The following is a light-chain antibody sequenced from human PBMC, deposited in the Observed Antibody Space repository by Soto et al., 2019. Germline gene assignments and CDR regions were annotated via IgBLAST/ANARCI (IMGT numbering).Light chain of an antibody. CDR3: QSYDCSEGV. Sequence: NFMLTQPHSVSESPGKTVTISCTRSSGSIASNYVQWYQQRPGSSPTTVIYEDNQRPSGVPDRFSGSIDSSSNSASLTISGPKTEDEADYYCQSYDCSEGVFGGGIKLTVL. CDR1: SGSIASNY. V-gene: IGLV6-57*01. CDR2: EDN. J-gene: IGLJ3*02.